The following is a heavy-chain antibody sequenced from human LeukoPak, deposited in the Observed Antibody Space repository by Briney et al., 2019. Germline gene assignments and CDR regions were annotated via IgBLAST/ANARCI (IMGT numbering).Heavy chain of an antibody. Sequence: PGGTLRLSCAASGFTFSSHGMNWVRQAPGKGLEWVSGISPNGVITYYADSVKGRFTISRDNSKGTVYLQMNSLRPEDTAVYDCAKDIDTAMVDAFDIWGQGTMVTVSS. J-gene: IGHJ3*02. D-gene: IGHD5-18*01. V-gene: IGHV3-23*01. CDR3: AKDIDTAMVDAFDI. CDR1: GFTFSSHG. CDR2: ISPNGVIT.